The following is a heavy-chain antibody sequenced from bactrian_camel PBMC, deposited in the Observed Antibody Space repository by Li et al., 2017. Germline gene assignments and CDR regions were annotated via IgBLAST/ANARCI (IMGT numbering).Heavy chain of an antibody. D-gene: IGHD6*01. CDR1: GYIFTPCG. CDR2: IDSDGST. CDR3: ATDIGSWFVPNY. Sequence: HVQLVESGGGSVQAGGSLKLSCTVSGYIFTPCGMGWYRQAPGKEREGVAWIDSDGSTSVADSVKSRFTISKDDAKNTVLLQMNSLKPEDAAVYYCATDIGSWFVPNYWGQGTQVTVS. V-gene: IGHV3S53*01. J-gene: IGHJ4*01.